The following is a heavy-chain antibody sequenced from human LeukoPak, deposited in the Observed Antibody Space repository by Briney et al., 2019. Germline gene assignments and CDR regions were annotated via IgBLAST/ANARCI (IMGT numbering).Heavy chain of an antibody. V-gene: IGHV3-30*04. J-gene: IGHJ6*03. D-gene: IGHD3-22*01. CDR3: AKTAHFGAYFDSSGQPQYYSYYMDV. Sequence: GGSLRLSCAASGFTFSSYIMHWVRQAPGKGLEWVVVISSDGSNKYYADSVKGRSTISRDNSKNTLYLQMDSLRAEDAAVYYCAKTAHFGAYFDSSGQPQYYSYYMDVWGKGTTVTVAS. CDR2: ISSDGSNK. CDR1: GFTFSSYI.